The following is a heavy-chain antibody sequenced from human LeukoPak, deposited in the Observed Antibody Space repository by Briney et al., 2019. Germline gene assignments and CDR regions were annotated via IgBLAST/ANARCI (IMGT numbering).Heavy chain of an antibody. CDR2: IYYSGST. D-gene: IGHD3-22*01. V-gene: IGHV4-59*01. CDR3: ASAENTYYYDSGDYYPHLNAFDI. J-gene: IGHJ3*02. CDR1: GGSISSYY. Sequence: SETLSLTCTVSGGSISSYYWSWIRQPPGKGLEWIGYIYYSGSTNYNPSLKSRVTISEDTSKNQFSLRLSSVTAADTAVYYCASAENTYYYDSGDYYPHLNAFDIWGQGTMVTVSS.